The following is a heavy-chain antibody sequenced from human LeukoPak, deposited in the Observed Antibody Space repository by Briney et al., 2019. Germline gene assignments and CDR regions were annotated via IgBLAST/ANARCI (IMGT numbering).Heavy chain of an antibody. CDR3: AREAPPAAFDI. J-gene: IGHJ3*02. CDR1: GASIKNYY. V-gene: IGHV4-59*01. CDR2: IYYAGSS. Sequence: SETLSLTCTVSGASIKNYYWSWIRQPPGKGLEWIANIYYAGSSNYNPSLKSRVTISVDMSKNQFSLKLSSVTAADTAVYYCAREAPPAAFDIWAQGTMVTVSS.